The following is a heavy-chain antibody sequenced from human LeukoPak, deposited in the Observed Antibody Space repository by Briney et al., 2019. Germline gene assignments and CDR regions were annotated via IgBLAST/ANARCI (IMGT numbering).Heavy chain of an antibody. D-gene: IGHD3-22*01. CDR3: AKIFHTDGYYLGEHLFDA. J-gene: IGHJ5*02. CDR1: GFTFSTYA. CDR2: VSASGGST. V-gene: IGHV3-23*01. Sequence: PGGSLRLSCAASGFTFSTYAMSWVRQAPGKGLEWVSLVSASGGSTTDADSVKGRFTTSRDNSKSTLYLQMNSLRAEDTAIYYCAKIFHTDGYYLGEHLFDAWGQGTLVTVSS.